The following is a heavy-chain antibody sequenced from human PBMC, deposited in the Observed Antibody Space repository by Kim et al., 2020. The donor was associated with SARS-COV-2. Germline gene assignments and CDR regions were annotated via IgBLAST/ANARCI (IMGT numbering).Heavy chain of an antibody. J-gene: IGHJ4*02. V-gene: IGHV5-10-1*01. CDR2: IDPSDSYT. CDR1: GYSFTSYW. D-gene: IGHD3-9*01. CDR3: ARHGPWYDILTGYPYFDY. Sequence: GESLKISCKGSGYSFTSYWISWVSQMTGKGLEWMGRIDPSDSYTNYSPYFQGHVTISADKSISTAYLQWSSLKASDTAMYYCARHGPWYDILTGYPYFDYWGQGTLVTVSS.